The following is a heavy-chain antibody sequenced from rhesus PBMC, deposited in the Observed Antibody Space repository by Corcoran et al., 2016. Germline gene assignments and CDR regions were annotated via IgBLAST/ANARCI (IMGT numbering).Heavy chain of an antibody. CDR1: GYSISSNY. D-gene: IGHD3-16*01. CDR3: ASSPRGSYYSFDC. Sequence: QVQLQESGPGLVKPSETLSLTCAVSGYSISSNYWSWIRQPPGKGLEWIGYMYGSSGSTYYNPSLKSRVTISTDTSKTQFSLMLSSVSAADTAVYYCASSPRGSYYSFDCWGQGVLVTVSS. CDR2: MYGSSGST. V-gene: IGHV4-147*01. J-gene: IGHJ4*01.